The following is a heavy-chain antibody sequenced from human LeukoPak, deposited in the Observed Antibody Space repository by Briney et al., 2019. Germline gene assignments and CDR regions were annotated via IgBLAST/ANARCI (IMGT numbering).Heavy chain of an antibody. J-gene: IGHJ4*02. D-gene: IGHD3-22*01. Sequence: SQTLSLTCAVSGGSISSGGYYWSWIRQHPGKGLEWIGYIYYSGSTYYNPSLKSRVTISVDTFKNQCSLKLSSVTAADTAVYYCARDTYYYDSSGYYSYFDYWGQGTLVTVSS. CDR2: IYYSGST. CDR1: GGSISSGGYY. CDR3: ARDTYYYDSSGYYSYFDY. V-gene: IGHV4-31*11.